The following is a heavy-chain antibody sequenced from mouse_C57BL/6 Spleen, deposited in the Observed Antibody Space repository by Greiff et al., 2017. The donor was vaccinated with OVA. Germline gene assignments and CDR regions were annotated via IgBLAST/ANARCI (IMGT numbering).Heavy chain of an antibody. CDR2: IRSKSNNYAT. CDR1: GFSFNTYA. Sequence: DVMLVESGGGLVQPKGSLKLSCAASGFSFNTYAMNWVRQAPGKGLEWVARIRSKSNNYATYYADSVKDRFTISRDDSESMLYLQMNNLKTEDTAMYYCVRHEGSRAMDYWGQGTSVTVSS. D-gene: IGHD3-3*01. V-gene: IGHV10-1*01. J-gene: IGHJ4*01. CDR3: VRHEGSRAMDY.